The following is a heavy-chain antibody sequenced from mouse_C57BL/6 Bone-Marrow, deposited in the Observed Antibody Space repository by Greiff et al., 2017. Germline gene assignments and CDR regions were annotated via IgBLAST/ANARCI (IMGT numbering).Heavy chain of an antibody. J-gene: IGHJ1*03. D-gene: IGHD1-1*01. CDR1: GYSFTDYN. V-gene: IGHV1-39*01. CDR2: INPNYGTT. Sequence: VQLQQSGPELVKPGASVKISCKASGYSFTDYNLHWVKQSNGKSLEWIGVINPNYGTTSYNQKFKGKATLTVDQSSSTAYLPLNSLTSEDSAVYYCARWNYGSSRYFDVWGTGTTVTVSS. CDR3: ARWNYGSSRYFDV.